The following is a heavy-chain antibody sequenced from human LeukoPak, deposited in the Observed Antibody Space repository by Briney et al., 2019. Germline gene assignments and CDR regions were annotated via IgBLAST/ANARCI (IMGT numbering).Heavy chain of an antibody. CDR2: INSDGSST. D-gene: IGHD3-22*01. Sequence: GGSLRLSCGASGFXFSSYWIHWVRQAPGKGLVWVSRINSDGSSTSYADSVKGRFTISRDNAKNTLYLQMNSLRAEDTAVYYCAREGFYDSSGYYLDWGQGTLVTVSS. CDR3: AREGFYDSSGYYLD. J-gene: IGHJ4*02. CDR1: GFXFSSYW. V-gene: IGHV3-74*01.